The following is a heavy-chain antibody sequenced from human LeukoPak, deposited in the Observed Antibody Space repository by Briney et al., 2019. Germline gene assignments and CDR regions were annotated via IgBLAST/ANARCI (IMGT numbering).Heavy chain of an antibody. J-gene: IGHJ3*02. CDR3: ARVRDYGGNSDAFDI. V-gene: IGHV1-18*01. Sequence: ASVKVSCKASGYTFTNYGINWVRQAPGQGLEWMGWISTYIGNTNYVQKLQGRVTMTTDTSTSTAYMELRSLRSDDTAVYYCARVRDYGGNSDAFDIWGQGTMVTVSS. CDR1: GYTFTNYG. D-gene: IGHD4-23*01. CDR2: ISTYIGNT.